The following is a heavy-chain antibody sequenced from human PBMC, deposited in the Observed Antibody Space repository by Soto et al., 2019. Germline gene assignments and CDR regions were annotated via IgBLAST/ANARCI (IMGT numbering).Heavy chain of an antibody. Sequence: QVQLVESGGGVVQPGRSLRLSCEASGFTFSNYGMHWVRQAPGKGLEWVEVIWNDGSSRYYADSVKGRFTISRDNAKKTLFLQMNNLRAEDTAVYYCARPDIVAAIGGALDCWGQGTLVTVSS. CDR2: IWNDGSSR. D-gene: IGHD5-12*01. J-gene: IGHJ4*02. CDR1: GFTFSNYG. CDR3: ARPDIVAAIGGALDC. V-gene: IGHV3-33*01.